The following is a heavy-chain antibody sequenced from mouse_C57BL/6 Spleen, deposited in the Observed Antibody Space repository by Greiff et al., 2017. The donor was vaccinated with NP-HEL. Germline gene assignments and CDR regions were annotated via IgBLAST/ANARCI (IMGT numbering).Heavy chain of an antibody. CDR1: GYTFTDYY. Sequence: VQLQQSGPELVKPGASVKISCKASGYTFTDYYMNWVKQSHGKSLEWIGDINPNNGGTSYNQKFKGKATLTVDKSSSTAYMELRSLTSEDSAVYYCANRITTVVDYFDYWGQGTTLTVSS. CDR3: ANRITTVVDYFDY. J-gene: IGHJ2*01. D-gene: IGHD1-1*01. V-gene: IGHV1-26*01. CDR2: INPNNGGT.